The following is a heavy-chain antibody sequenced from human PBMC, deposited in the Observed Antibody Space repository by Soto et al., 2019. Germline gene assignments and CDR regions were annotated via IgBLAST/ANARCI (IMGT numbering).Heavy chain of an antibody. J-gene: IGHJ6*02. V-gene: IGHV4-59*01. CDR1: GGFISSYY. D-gene: IGHD1-1*01. CDR3: ARAVVQPNGYYYYGMDV. Sequence: SETLSLTCTVSGGFISSYYWSWIRQPPGKGLEWIGYIHDSGSTNYNPSLKRRVTISVDRSKNQVSLKLSSVTAADTAVYYCARAVVQPNGYYYYGMDVWGQGTSVTVSS. CDR2: IHDSGST.